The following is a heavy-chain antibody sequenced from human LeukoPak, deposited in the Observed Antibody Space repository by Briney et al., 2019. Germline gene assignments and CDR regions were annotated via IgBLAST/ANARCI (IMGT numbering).Heavy chain of an antibody. CDR3: ARRRQWLVRDYFDY. CDR1: GGSISNYF. D-gene: IGHD6-19*01. CDR2: ISHSGST. V-gene: IGHV4-59*12. Sequence: SETLSLTCTVSGGSISNYFWTWTRQPPGKGLEWIGAISHSGSTNYNPSLKSRVTISVDTSKNQFSLKLSSVTAADTAVYYCARRRQWLVRDYFDYWGQGTLVTVSS. J-gene: IGHJ4*02.